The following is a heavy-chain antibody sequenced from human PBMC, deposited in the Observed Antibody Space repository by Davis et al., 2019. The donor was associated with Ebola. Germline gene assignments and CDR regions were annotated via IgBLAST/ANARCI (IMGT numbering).Heavy chain of an antibody. D-gene: IGHD5-12*01. Sequence: GESLKISCKGSGYSFISYWIGWVRQMPGKGLEWMGIIYPGDSDTRYSPSFQGQVTISADKSISTAYLQWSSLKASDTAIYYCARPPIYGGDDLDFDNWGQGTLVTVSS. CDR2: IYPGDSDT. CDR3: ARPPIYGGDDLDFDN. CDR1: GYSFISYW. J-gene: IGHJ4*02. V-gene: IGHV5-51*01.